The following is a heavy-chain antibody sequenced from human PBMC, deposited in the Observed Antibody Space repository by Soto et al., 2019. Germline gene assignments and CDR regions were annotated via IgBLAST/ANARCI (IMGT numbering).Heavy chain of an antibody. Sequence: SETLSLTCTVSGGSISSSSYYWGWIRQPPGKGLEWIGSIYYSGSTNYNPSLKSRVTISVDRSKNQFSLKLSSVTAADTAVYYCARITYCGGDCYRGFDPWGQGTLVTVSS. V-gene: IGHV4-39*07. CDR1: GGSISSSSYY. D-gene: IGHD2-21*02. J-gene: IGHJ5*02. CDR2: IYYSGST. CDR3: ARITYCGGDCYRGFDP.